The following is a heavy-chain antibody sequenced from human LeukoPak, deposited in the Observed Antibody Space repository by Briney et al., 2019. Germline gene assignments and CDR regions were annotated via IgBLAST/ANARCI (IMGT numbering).Heavy chain of an antibody. CDR3: ARGYCSSTSCSSGPDYYYYGMDV. J-gene: IGHJ6*02. D-gene: IGHD2-2*01. Sequence: ASVKVSCKASGYTFTSYGISWVRQAPGQGLEWMGWISAYNGNTNYAQKLQGRVTMTTDTSTSTAYMELRSLRSDDTAVYYCARGYCSSTSCSSGPDYYYYGMDVWGQGTTVTVSS. CDR1: GYTFTSYG. V-gene: IGHV1-18*01. CDR2: ISAYNGNT.